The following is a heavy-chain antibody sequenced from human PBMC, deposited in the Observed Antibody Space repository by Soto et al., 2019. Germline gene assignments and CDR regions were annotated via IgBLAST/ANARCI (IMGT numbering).Heavy chain of an antibody. CDR1: GGSISSYY. CDR3: ARGPALNYLYYYYMDV. Sequence: SETLSLTCTVSGGSISSYYWSWIRQPPGKGLEWIGYIYYSGSTNYNPSLKSRVTISVDTSKNQFSLKLSSVTAADTAVYYCARGPALNYLYYYYMDVWGKGTTVTVSS. J-gene: IGHJ6*03. D-gene: IGHD1-7*01. V-gene: IGHV4-59*01. CDR2: IYYSGST.